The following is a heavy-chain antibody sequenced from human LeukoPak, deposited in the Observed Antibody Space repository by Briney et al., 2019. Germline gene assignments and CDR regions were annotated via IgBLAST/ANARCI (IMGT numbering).Heavy chain of an antibody. CDR2: ISSSSSYI. J-gene: IGHJ6*02. CDR3: ARDREWGENRFGYYYYYGMDV. CDR1: GFTFSSYS. V-gene: IGHV3-21*01. D-gene: IGHD3-10*01. Sequence: GGSLRLSCAASGFTFSSYSMDWVRQAPGKGLEWVSSISSSSSYIYYADSVKGRFTISRDNAKNSLYLQMNSLRAEDTAVYYCARDREWGENRFGYYYYYGMDVWGQGTTVTVSS.